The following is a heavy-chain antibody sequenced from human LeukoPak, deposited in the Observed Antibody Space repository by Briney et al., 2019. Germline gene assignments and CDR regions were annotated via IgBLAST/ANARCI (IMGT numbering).Heavy chain of an antibody. V-gene: IGHV4-38-2*02. CDR2: IYHRGST. CDR3: ARGGEGNWNYALY. D-gene: IGHD1-7*01. J-gene: IGHJ4*02. CDR1: GYSISNGYY. Sequence: PSETLSLTCTVSGYSISNGYYWGWIRQPPGKGLEWVGSIYHRGSTYYNPSLRSRVTISLDRSKKKFSLKLSSVTAADTAVYYCARGGEGNWNYALYWGQGTLVTVSS.